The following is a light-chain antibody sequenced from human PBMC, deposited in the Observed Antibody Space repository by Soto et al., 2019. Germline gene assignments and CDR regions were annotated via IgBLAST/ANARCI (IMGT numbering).Light chain of an antibody. Sequence: DIQMTQSPSTLSASVGDRVTINCRASQDIATSLDWFQQKPGKDPDLLIYKASTLESGAPSRFSGSGSGTEFTLTISSLQPDDFGTYYCRQYKSYPVTFGQGTKVDIK. V-gene: IGKV1-5*03. J-gene: IGKJ1*01. CDR3: RQYKSYPVT. CDR2: KAS. CDR1: QDIATS.